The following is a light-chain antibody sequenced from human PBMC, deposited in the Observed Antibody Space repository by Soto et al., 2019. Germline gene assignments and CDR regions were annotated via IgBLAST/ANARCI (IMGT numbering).Light chain of an antibody. CDR3: QQYENSPIT. V-gene: IGKV3-20*01. J-gene: IGKJ5*01. CDR2: GAS. CDR1: QSITSSF. Sequence: VLKHSPGILSLSPGERASLSCGASQSITSSFLAWYQQKPGQAPRLLIYGASSRATGIPDRFSGTGSETDFTLTINRLEPEDFAVYYCQQYENSPITFGQGTRLEIK.